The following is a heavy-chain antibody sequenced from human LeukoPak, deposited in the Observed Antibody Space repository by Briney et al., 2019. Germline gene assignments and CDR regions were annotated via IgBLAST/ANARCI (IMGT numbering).Heavy chain of an antibody. CDR2: MNPNSGNT. V-gene: IGHV1-8*01. D-gene: IGHD3-10*01. Sequence: GASVKVSCRASGYTFTSYDINWVRQATGQGLEWMGWMNPNSGNTGYAQKFQGRVTMTRNTSISTAYMELSSLRSEDTAVYYCARVPRSGDAFDIWGQGTMVTVSS. J-gene: IGHJ3*02. CDR3: ARVPRSGDAFDI. CDR1: GYTFTSYD.